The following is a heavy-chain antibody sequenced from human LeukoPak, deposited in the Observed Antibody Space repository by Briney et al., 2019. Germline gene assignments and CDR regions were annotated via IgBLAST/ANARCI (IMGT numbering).Heavy chain of an antibody. V-gene: IGHV1-8*01. CDR3: ARGEVAALLDAFDI. CDR2: MNPNSGNT. CDR1: GYTFTSYD. D-gene: IGHD2-15*01. Sequence: GASVKVSCTASGYTFTSYDINWVRQATGHGLEWMGWMNPNSGNTGYAQKFQGRVTMTRNTSISTAYMELSSLRSEDTAVYYCARGEVAALLDAFDIWGQGTMVTVSS. J-gene: IGHJ3*02.